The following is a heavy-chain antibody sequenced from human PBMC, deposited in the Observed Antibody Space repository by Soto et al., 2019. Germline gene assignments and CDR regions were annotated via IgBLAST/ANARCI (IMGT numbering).Heavy chain of an antibody. Sequence: SETLSLTCTVSGGSISSSSYYWGWIRQPPGKGLEWIGSIYYSGSTYYNPSLKSRVTISVDTSKNQFSLKLSSVTAADTAVYYCARLGMGYSYGLDIWGQGTMVTVS. J-gene: IGHJ3*02. CDR3: ARLGMGYSYGLDI. D-gene: IGHD5-18*01. V-gene: IGHV4-39*01. CDR2: IYYSGST. CDR1: GGSISSSSYY.